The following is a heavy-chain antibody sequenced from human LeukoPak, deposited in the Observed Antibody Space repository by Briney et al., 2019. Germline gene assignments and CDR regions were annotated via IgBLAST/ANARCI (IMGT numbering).Heavy chain of an antibody. Sequence: GGSLRLSCAASGFTFSNYAMRWVRQAPGKGLEWVSGISGSGDSTYYADSVKGRFTISRDNSKNTLYLQMNSLRAEDTAVYYCARAFYSNYPFGYWGQGTLVTVSS. CDR3: ARAFYSNYPFGY. J-gene: IGHJ4*02. V-gene: IGHV3-23*01. CDR1: GFTFSNYA. CDR2: ISGSGDST. D-gene: IGHD4-11*01.